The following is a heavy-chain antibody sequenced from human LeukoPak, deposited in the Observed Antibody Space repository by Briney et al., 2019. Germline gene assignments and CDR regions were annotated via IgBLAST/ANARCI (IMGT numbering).Heavy chain of an antibody. CDR1: GYTFTGYY. D-gene: IGHD6-19*01. CDR3: AMLGGWYVSGMDV. Sequence: ASVKVSCKASGYTFTGYYMHWVRQAPGQGLGWMGWINPNSGGTNYAQKFQGRVTMTRDMSISTAYMELSRLRSDDTAVYYCAMLGGWYVSGMDVWGQGTTVTVSS. J-gene: IGHJ6*02. CDR2: INPNSGGT. V-gene: IGHV1-2*02.